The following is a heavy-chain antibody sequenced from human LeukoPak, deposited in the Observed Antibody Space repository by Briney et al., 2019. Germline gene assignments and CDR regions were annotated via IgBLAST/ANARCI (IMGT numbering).Heavy chain of an antibody. Sequence: PSETLSLTCTVSGGSISSYYWSWIRQPAGKGLEWIGRIYTSGSTNYNPSLKSRVTMSVDTSKNQFSLKLSSVTAADTAVYYCASSSSRGYYYYYYMDVWGKGTTVTVSS. J-gene: IGHJ6*03. CDR1: GGSISSYY. V-gene: IGHV4-4*07. CDR3: ASSSSRGYYYYYYMDV. CDR2: IYTSGST. D-gene: IGHD6-6*01.